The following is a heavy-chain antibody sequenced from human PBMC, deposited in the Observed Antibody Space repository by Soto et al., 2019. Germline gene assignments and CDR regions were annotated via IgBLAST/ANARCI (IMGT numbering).Heavy chain of an antibody. Sequence: PGGSLRLSCAASGFTFSNAWMSWVRQAPGKGLEWVGRIKSKTDGGTTDYAAPVKGRFTISRDDSKNTLYLQMNSLKTEDTAVYYCTTDLHGLNYDFWSGYWSYYYYGMDVWGQGTTVTVSS. J-gene: IGHJ6*02. CDR1: GFTFSNAW. CDR3: TTDLHGLNYDFWSGYWSYYYYGMDV. CDR2: IKSKTDGGTT. V-gene: IGHV3-15*01. D-gene: IGHD3-3*01.